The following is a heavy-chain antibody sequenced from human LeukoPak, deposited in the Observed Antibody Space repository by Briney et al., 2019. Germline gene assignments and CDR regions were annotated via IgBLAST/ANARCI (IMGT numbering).Heavy chain of an antibody. J-gene: IGHJ5*02. CDR2: FDPEDGET. CDR3: ATEVVPAASSDHNWFDP. V-gene: IGHV1-24*01. CDR1: RYTLTELS. D-gene: IGHD2-2*01. Sequence: ASVKVSCKVSRYTLTELSMHWVRQAPGKGLEWMGGFDPEDGETIYAQKFQGRVTMTEDTSTDTAYMELSSLRSEDTAVYYCATEVVPAASSDHNWFDPWGQGTLVTVSS.